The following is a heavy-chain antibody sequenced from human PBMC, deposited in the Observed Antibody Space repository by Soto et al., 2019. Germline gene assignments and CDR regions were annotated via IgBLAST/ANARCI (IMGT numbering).Heavy chain of an antibody. CDR3: AKGGEGYCSTTSCMYFSDY. CDR1: GGSISSSSYY. D-gene: IGHD2-2*01. J-gene: IGHJ4*02. CDR2: IYYSGST. Sequence: PSETLSLTCTVSGGSISSSSYYWGWIRQPPGKGLEWIGSIYYSGSTYYNPSLKSRVTISVDTSKNQFSLKLSSVTAADTAIYYFAKGGEGYCSTTSCMYFSDYWAQGTLVTVSS. V-gene: IGHV4-39*01.